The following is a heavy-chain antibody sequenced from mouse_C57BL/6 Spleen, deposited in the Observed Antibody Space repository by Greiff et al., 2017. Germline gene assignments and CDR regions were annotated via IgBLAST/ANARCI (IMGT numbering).Heavy chain of an antibody. CDR1: GYTFTDYY. Sequence: EVKLQESGPVLVKPGASVKMSCKASGYTFTDYYMNWVKQSHGKSLEWIGVINPYNGGTSYNQKFKGKATLTVDKASSTAYMELNSLTSEDSAVYYCARGTAQATGYFDYWGQGTTLTVSS. CDR2: INPYNGGT. V-gene: IGHV1-19*01. D-gene: IGHD3-2*02. J-gene: IGHJ2*01. CDR3: ARGTAQATGYFDY.